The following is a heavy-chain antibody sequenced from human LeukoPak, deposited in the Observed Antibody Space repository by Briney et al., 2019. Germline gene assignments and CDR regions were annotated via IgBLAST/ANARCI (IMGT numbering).Heavy chain of an antibody. CDR1: GYTFTSYG. Sequence: ASVTVSCKASGYTFTSYGINWVRQAPGQGLEWMGWISAYNGDTNSAQKFQGRVTMTRDTSISTAYMELSRLTSDDSAVYYCARDLESPGELKYYYYMDVWGNGTTVTVSS. CDR3: ARDLESPGELKYYYYMDV. V-gene: IGHV1-18*01. CDR2: ISAYNGDT. D-gene: IGHD1-26*01. J-gene: IGHJ6*03.